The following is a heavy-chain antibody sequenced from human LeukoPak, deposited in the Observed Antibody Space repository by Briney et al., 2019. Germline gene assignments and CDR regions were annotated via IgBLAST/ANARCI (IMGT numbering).Heavy chain of an antibody. Sequence: SETLSLTCSVSGGSISSGGYDWSWIRQHAGKGLEWIGYIYYSGSTSYNPSLKSRLTISVDTSKNQFSLKLSSVTAADTAVYYCARGPWHYDSSGYYNWFDPWGQGTLVTVSS. J-gene: IGHJ5*02. V-gene: IGHV4-31*03. CDR2: IYYSGST. CDR3: ARGPWHYDSSGYYNWFDP. CDR1: GGSISSGGYD. D-gene: IGHD3-22*01.